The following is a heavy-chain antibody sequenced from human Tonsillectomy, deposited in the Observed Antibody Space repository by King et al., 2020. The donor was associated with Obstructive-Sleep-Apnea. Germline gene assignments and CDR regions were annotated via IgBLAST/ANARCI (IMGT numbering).Heavy chain of an antibody. CDR1: GFSFSTYA. CDR3: AKALVVVSAICDK. D-gene: IGHD2-21*01. CDR2: ISASGDST. Sequence: VQLVESGGRLVRPGGSLRLSCAASGFSFSTYAMSWVRQAPGKGLEWVSGISASGDSTYDADSLKGRFTISRDNSRSTLYLQMNSVRVEDTAVYYCAKALVVVSAICDKWGQGTLVTVSS. V-gene: IGHV3-23*04. J-gene: IGHJ4*02.